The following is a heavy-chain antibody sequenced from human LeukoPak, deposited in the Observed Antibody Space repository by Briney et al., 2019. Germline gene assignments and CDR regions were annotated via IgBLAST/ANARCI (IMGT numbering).Heavy chain of an antibody. J-gene: IGHJ3*02. Sequence: PGRSLRLSCAASGFTFSSYAMHWVRQAPGKGLEWVAVISYDGSNKYYADSVKGRFTISRDNSKNTLYLQMNSLRAEDTAVYYCAKDIAGVVVPAAFDIWGQGTMVTVSS. D-gene: IGHD2-2*01. CDR2: ISYDGSNK. CDR1: GFTFSSYA. CDR3: AKDIAGVVVPAAFDI. V-gene: IGHV3-30-3*01.